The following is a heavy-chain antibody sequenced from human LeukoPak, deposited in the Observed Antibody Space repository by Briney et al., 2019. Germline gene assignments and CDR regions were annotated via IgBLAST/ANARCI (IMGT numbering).Heavy chain of an antibody. CDR1: GFTFSSYS. D-gene: IGHD3-9*01. J-gene: IGHJ4*02. CDR2: ISSSSRYK. V-gene: IGHV3-21*01. Sequence: GGSLRLSCAASGFTFSSYSMNWVRQAPGKGLEWVSSISSSSRYKYYADSVKGRFTISRDNAKNSLYLQMNSLRAEDTAVYYCARDGTDYDILTGYFVDYWGQGTLVTVSS. CDR3: ARDGTDYDILTGYFVDY.